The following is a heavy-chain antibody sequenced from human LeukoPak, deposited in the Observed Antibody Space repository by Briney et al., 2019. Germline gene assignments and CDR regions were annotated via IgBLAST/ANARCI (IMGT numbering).Heavy chain of an antibody. CDR2: IYYCGST. V-gene: IGHV4-39*01. Sequence: SETLSLTCTASGGSISSSSYYWGWIRQPPGKGLEWIGSIYYCGSTYYNPSLKSRVTISVDTSKNQFSLKLSSVTAADTAVYYCARLRDDYWGQGTLVTVSS. CDR3: ARLRDDY. J-gene: IGHJ4*02. CDR1: GGSISSSSYY.